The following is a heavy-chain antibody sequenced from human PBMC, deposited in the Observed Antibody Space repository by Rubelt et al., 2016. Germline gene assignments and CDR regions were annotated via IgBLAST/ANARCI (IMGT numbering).Heavy chain of an antibody. V-gene: IGHV5-10-1*01. Sequence: EVQLVQSGAEVKKPGESLKISCKGSGYSFTSYWIGWVRQMPGKGLEWMGRIDPSGSYTNYNPSLRGHVTSSVDKSISTAYLQWSSLQASDTAMYYCARRNSGTYSPFDYWGQGTMVTVSP. J-gene: IGHJ4*02. CDR3: ARRNSGTYSPFDY. CDR2: IDPSGSYT. D-gene: IGHD1-26*01. CDR1: GYSFTSYW.